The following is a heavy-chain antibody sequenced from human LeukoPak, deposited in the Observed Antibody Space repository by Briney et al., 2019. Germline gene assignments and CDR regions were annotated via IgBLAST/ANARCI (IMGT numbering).Heavy chain of an antibody. CDR2: IYTSGST. D-gene: IGHD2-2*01. V-gene: IGHV4-61*02. J-gene: IGHJ4*02. Sequence: SQTLSLTCTVSGGSISSGSYYWSWIRQPAGKGLEWIGRIYTSGSTNYNPSLKSRVTISVDTSKNQFSLKLSSVTAADTAVYYCARSYCSSTSCYRYYFDYWGQGTLVTVSS. CDR3: ARSYCSSTSCYRYYFDY. CDR1: GGSISSGSYY.